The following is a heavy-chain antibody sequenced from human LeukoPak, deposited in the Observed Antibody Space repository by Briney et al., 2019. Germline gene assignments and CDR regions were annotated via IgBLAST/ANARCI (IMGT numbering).Heavy chain of an antibody. J-gene: IGHJ4*02. V-gene: IGHV3-64*01. CDR1: GFTISSYA. CDR2: ISSNGGST. Sequence: GGSLRLSCAASGFTISSYAMHWVRQAPGKGLEYVSAISSNGGSTYYANSVKGRFTISRDNSKNTLYLQMGSLRAEDMAVYYCARAARRWLQTEGYYFDYWGQGTLVTVSS. D-gene: IGHD5-24*01. CDR3: ARAARRWLQTEGYYFDY.